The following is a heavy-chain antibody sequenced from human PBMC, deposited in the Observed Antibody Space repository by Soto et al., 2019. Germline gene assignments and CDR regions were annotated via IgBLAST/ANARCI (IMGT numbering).Heavy chain of an antibody. V-gene: IGHV3-23*01. D-gene: IGHD6-13*01. CDR3: AKRQGIGAAAKNFDF. CDR2: ISAGGNLI. J-gene: IGHJ4*02. Sequence: WGSLRLSCAASGFIFVNHAISFFGHVPWKGLEWVSGISAGGNLIYYADSVRGRFTMSRDNSKNMLYLQMNSLRAEDTAVYFCAKRQGIGAAAKNFDFWGQGARVTVSS. CDR1: GFIFVNHA.